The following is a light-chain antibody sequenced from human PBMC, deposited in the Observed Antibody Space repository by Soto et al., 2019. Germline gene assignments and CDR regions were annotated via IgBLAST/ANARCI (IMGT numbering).Light chain of an antibody. CDR2: GAS. V-gene: IGKV3-15*01. CDR1: QSVGTY. Sequence: ENVLTQSPGTLSLSPGERATLSCRASQSVGTYLAWYQQKPGQAPRLLIYGASTRATGIPARFSGSGSGTEFTLTISSLQSEDFAVYYCQQYNNWPPITFGQGTRLEIK. CDR3: QQYNNWPPIT. J-gene: IGKJ5*01.